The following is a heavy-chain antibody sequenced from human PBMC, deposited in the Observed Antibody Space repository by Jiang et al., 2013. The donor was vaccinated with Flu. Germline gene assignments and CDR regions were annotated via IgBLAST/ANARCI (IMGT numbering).Heavy chain of an antibody. CDR2: ISYDGSIT. J-gene: IGHJ4*02. Sequence: VVQPGRSLRVSCAASGFIFSNYGFNWVRQAPGKGLEWVAFISYDGSITHYADSVKGRFTMSRDNSKSTLYLQMNSLRPEDTAMYYCAKDLEYRLLLTAFDSWGQGTLVTISS. D-gene: IGHD2-21*01. V-gene: IGHV3-30*18. CDR3: AKDLEYRLLLTAFDS. CDR1: GFIFSNYG.